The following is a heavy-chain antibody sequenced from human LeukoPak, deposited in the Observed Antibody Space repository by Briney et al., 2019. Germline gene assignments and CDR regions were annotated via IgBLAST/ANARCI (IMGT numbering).Heavy chain of an antibody. Sequence: SETLSLTCAVYGGSFSGYYWSWIRQPPGQGLEWIGKINHSGSTNYNPSLKSRVAIAVVPSKTQFCVKLSSVCAADTAVYYGARYNLNACVYWGQGTLVTVSS. CDR2: INHSGST. D-gene: IGHD1-20*01. CDR3: ARYNLNACVY. V-gene: IGHV4-34*01. J-gene: IGHJ4*02. CDR1: GGSFSGYY.